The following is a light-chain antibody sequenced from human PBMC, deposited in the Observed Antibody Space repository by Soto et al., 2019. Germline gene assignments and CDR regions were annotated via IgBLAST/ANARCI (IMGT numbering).Light chain of an antibody. V-gene: IGKV3-15*01. CDR3: QQYDNWPLT. J-gene: IGKJ4*01. Sequence: EIVITQSPATLSVSPGERATLSCRASQSVSSNLAWYQQKPGQAPRLLIYDASTRATGIPARISGSGSGTEFTLSISSLQSEDFAVYYCQQYDNWPLTLGGGTKVDIK. CDR1: QSVSSN. CDR2: DAS.